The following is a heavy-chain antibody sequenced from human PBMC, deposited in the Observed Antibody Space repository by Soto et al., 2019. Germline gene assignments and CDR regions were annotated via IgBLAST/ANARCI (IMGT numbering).Heavy chain of an antibody. CDR3: ARGPRGYVYYHGMDV. D-gene: IGHD3-16*01. Sequence: SETLYLTCTVSGGSISSYYCSWIRQAAGKGLEWIGRIDTSGTTNYNPSLRSRVTMSVDASKNQFSLNLSSVTAADTAVYFCARGPRGYVYYHGMDVWGQGTTVTVSS. CDR1: GGSISSYY. CDR2: IDTSGTT. J-gene: IGHJ6*02. V-gene: IGHV4-4*07.